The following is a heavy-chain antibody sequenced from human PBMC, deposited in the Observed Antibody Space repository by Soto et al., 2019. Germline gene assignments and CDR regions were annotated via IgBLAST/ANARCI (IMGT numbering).Heavy chain of an antibody. J-gene: IGHJ6*02. CDR3: AKDITEYSNSYYYGIDV. D-gene: IGHD6-6*01. Sequence: GGSLRLSCAASGFTFDDYAMHWVRQAPGKGLEWVSGISWNSGSIGYADSVKGRFTISRDNAKNSLYLQMNSLTAEDTALYYCAKDITEYSNSYYYGIDVWGQGTTVTVYS. CDR2: ISWNSGSI. V-gene: IGHV3-9*01. CDR1: GFTFDDYA.